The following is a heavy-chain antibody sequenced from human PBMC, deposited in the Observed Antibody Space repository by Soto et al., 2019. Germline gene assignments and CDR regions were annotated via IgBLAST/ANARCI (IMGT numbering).Heavy chain of an antibody. D-gene: IGHD6-13*01. Sequence: QVQLVQSGAEVRKPGSSVKVSCKASGGTFSRYAINWVRQAPGRGLEWMGGIIPMFGTTNDAQKFKGRVTITADESTSTVYMELNTLRSEDAAVYYCARASIHGSSWYFWFDPWGQGTLVTVSS. J-gene: IGHJ5*01. CDR1: GGTFSRYA. CDR2: IIPMFGTT. CDR3: ARASIHGSSWYFWFDP. V-gene: IGHV1-69*01.